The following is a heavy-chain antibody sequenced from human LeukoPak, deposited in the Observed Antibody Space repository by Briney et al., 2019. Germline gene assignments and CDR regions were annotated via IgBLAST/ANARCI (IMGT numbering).Heavy chain of an antibody. CDR3: ARASPGEFGYYYYMDV. J-gene: IGHJ6*03. V-gene: IGHV4-61*02. CDR2: IYTSGST. Sequence: PSETLSLTCTVSGGSISSGSYYWSWIRQPAGKGLEWIGRIYTSGSTNYNPSLKSRVTISVDTSKNQFSLKLSSVTAADTAVYYCARASPGEFGYYYYMDVWGKGTTVTVSS. D-gene: IGHD3-10*01. CDR1: GGSISSGSYY.